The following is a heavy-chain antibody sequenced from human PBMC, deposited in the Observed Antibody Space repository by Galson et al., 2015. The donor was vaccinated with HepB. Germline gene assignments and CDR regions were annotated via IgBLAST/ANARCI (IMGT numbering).Heavy chain of an antibody. J-gene: IGHJ6*03. V-gene: IGHV3-30*18. CDR3: AKDLEAAAGGFYYYYMDV. Sequence: SLRLSCAASGFTFSSYGMHWVRQAPGKGLEWVAVISYDGSNKYYADSVKGRFTISRDNSKNTLYLQMNSLRAEDTAVYYCAKDLEAAAGGFYYYYMDVWGKGTTVTVSS. CDR1: GFTFSSYG. CDR2: ISYDGSNK. D-gene: IGHD6-13*01.